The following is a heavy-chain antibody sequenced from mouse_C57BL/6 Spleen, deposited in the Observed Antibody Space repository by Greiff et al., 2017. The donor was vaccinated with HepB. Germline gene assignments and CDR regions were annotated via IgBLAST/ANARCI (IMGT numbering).Heavy chain of an antibody. D-gene: IGHD2-4*01. CDR1: GYTFTDYY. Sequence: VQLQQSGPELVKPGASVKISCKASGYTFTDYYINWVKQRPGQGLEWIGWIFPGSGSTYYNEKFKGKATLTVDKSSSTAYMLLSSLTSEDSAVYFCARSGGYDYESFAYWGQGTLVTVSA. J-gene: IGHJ3*01. CDR2: IFPGSGST. CDR3: ARSGGYDYESFAY. V-gene: IGHV1-75*01.